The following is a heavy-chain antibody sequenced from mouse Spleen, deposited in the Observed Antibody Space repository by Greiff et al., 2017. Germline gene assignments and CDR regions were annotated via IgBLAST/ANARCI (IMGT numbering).Heavy chain of an antibody. J-gene: IGHJ1*01. Sequence: QVQLKQSGPGLVAPSQSLSITCTVSGFSLTGYGVNWVRQPPGKGLEWLGMIWGDGSTDYNSALKSRLSISKDNSKSQVFLKMNSLQTDDTARYYCARDLYYGSSSSYWYFDVWGAGTTVTVSS. CDR2: IWGDGST. D-gene: IGHD1-1*01. CDR3: ARDLYYGSSSSYWYFDV. CDR1: GFSLTGYG. V-gene: IGHV2-6-7*01.